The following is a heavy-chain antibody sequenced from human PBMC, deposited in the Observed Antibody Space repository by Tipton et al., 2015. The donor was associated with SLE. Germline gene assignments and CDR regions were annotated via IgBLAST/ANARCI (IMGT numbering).Heavy chain of an antibody. CDR1: GYNFFGYW. Sequence: QLVQSGAEVKKPGESLKISCTGSGYNFFGYWIGWVRQMPGKGLEWMGIIYPGDSDTRYSPSFQGQVTISADKSISTAYLQWSSLKASDTAMYYCARWGRDSSSSSIFDYWGQGTLVTVSS. CDR2: IYPGDSDT. CDR3: ARWGRDSSSSSIFDY. D-gene: IGHD6-6*01. V-gene: IGHV5-51*03. J-gene: IGHJ4*02.